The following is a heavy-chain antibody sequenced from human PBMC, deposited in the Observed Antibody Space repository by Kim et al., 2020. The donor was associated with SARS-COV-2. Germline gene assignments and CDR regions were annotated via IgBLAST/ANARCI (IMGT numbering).Heavy chain of an antibody. Sequence: SDTLSLTCAVSGGSISSSNWWSWVRQPPGKGLEWIGEIYHSGSTNYNPSLKSRVTISVDKSKNQFSLKLSSVTAADTAVYYCARAVPNYYYYGMDVWGQGTTVTVSS. CDR3: ARAVPNYYYYGMDV. CDR1: GGSISSSNW. J-gene: IGHJ6*02. CDR2: IYHSGST. V-gene: IGHV4-4*02. D-gene: IGHD4-17*01.